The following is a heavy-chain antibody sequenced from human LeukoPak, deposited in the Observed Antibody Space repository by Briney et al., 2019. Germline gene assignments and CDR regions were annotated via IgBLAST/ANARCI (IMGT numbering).Heavy chain of an antibody. CDR1: GFTFTCYW. D-gene: IGHD6-6*01. CDR2: IKQDGSQQ. CDR3: SNGIYSSSY. Sequence: PGGSLRLSCATSGFTFTCYWMSWIRQAPGKGLEWVANIKQDGSQQYYLDSVEGRFTISRDNAKNSLYLQMNNLRAEDTAVYYCSNGIYSSSYWGQGTLVTVSS. V-gene: IGHV3-7*01. J-gene: IGHJ4*02.